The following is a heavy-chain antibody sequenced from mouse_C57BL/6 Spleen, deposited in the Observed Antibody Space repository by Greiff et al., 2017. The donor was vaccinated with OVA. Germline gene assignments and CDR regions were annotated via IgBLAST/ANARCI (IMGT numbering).Heavy chain of an antibody. Sequence: QVYVKQPGAELVKPGASVKMSCKASGYTFTSYWITWVKQRPGQGLEWIGDIYPGSGSTNYNEKFKSKATLTVDTSSSTAYMQLSSLTSEDSAVYYCARCEILYDYDVGRYFDVWGTGTTVTVSS. CDR2: IYPGSGST. CDR3: ARCEILYDYDVGRYFDV. J-gene: IGHJ1*03. V-gene: IGHV1-55*01. D-gene: IGHD2-4*01. CDR1: GYTFTSYW.